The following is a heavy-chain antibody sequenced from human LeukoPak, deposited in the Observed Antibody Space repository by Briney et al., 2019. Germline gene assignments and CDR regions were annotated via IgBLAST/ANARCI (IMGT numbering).Heavy chain of an antibody. D-gene: IGHD6-19*01. J-gene: IGHJ4*02. CDR1: GGSFSGYY. Sequence: PSETLSLTCAVYGGSFSGYYWSWIRQPPGKGLEWIGEINLSGSTNYNPSLKSRVTISVDTSKNQFSLKLSSVTAADTAVYYCARGRWYSSGWYRGCFDYWGQGTLVTVSS. CDR2: INLSGST. CDR3: ARGRWYSSGWYRGCFDY. V-gene: IGHV4-34*01.